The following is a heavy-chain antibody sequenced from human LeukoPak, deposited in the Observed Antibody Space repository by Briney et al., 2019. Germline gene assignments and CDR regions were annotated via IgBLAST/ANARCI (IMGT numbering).Heavy chain of an antibody. Sequence: GGSLRLSCATSGFRFGDYAMHWVRQSPGKGLEWVSGISWNSEDTGYADSVKGRFTISRDNAKNSLHLQMNSLTSDDTALYFCTRDISGGYFNWFDPWGQGTPVVVSS. CDR1: GFRFGDYA. D-gene: IGHD2-15*01. CDR3: TRDISGGYFNWFDP. CDR2: ISWNSEDT. J-gene: IGHJ5*02. V-gene: IGHV3-9*01.